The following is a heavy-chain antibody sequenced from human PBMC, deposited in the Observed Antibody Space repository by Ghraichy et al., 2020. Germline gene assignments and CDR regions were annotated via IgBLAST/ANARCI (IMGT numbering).Heavy chain of an antibody. CDR1: GGYITSSNYY. CDR2: IYYSGST. D-gene: IGHD3-9*01. CDR3: TKTYYDILTASFDP. J-gene: IGHJ5*02. V-gene: IGHV4-39*01. Sequence: SETLSLTCTVSGGYITSSNYYWGWIRQPPGKGLEWIGSIYYSGSTYYSPSLKHRVTISVDTSKNQFSLRLSSVTTADTAVYYCTKTYYDILTASFDPWGQGTLVTVSS.